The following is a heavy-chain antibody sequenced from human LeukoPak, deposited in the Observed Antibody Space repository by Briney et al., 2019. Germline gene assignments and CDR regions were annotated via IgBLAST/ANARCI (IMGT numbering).Heavy chain of an antibody. J-gene: IGHJ4*02. CDR1: GFTFSSYW. CDR3: AREAYSSSWYPEYYFDY. CDR2: IKQDGSEK. D-gene: IGHD6-13*01. Sequence: PGGSLRLSCAASGFTFSSYWMSWVRQAPGKGLEWVANIKQDGSEKYCVDSVKGRFTFSRDNAKNSLYLQMNSLRAEDTAVYYCAREAYSSSWYPEYYFDYWGQGTLVTVSS. V-gene: IGHV3-7*01.